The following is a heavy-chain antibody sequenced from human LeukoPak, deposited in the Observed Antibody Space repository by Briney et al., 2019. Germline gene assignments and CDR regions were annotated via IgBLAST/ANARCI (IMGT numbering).Heavy chain of an antibody. CDR3: AKETTMIVGGQYFDC. V-gene: IGHV3-43*01. D-gene: IGHD3-22*01. Sequence: TGGSLRLSCATSGFTFDDYTIHWVRQAPGKGLEWVSLITWDGARTYYADSVKGRFTISRDNSKNSLYLQMHSLRTEDTALYFCAKETTMIVGGQYFDCWGQGTLVTVSS. CDR1: GFTFDDYT. CDR2: ITWDGART. J-gene: IGHJ4*02.